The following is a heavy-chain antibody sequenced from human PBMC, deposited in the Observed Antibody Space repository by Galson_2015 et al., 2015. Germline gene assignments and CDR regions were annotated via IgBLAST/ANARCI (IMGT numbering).Heavy chain of an antibody. J-gene: IGHJ5*02. CDR2: ISAYNGNT. V-gene: IGHV1-18*04. Sequence: QSGAEVKKPGASVTVSCKASGYTFTSYGISWVRQAPGQGLEWMGWISAYNGNTNYAQKLQGRVTMTTDTSTSTAYMELRSLRSDDTAVYYCAGHKVVRGVITSWFDPWGQGTLVTVSS. CDR1: GYTFTSYG. CDR3: AGHKVVRGVITSWFDP. D-gene: IGHD3-10*01.